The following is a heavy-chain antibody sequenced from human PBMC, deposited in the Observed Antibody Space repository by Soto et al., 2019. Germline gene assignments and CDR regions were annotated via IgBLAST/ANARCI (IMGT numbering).Heavy chain of an antibody. CDR1: GFPLSTSGVG. CDR2: IYWDDDK. CDR3: AHSFDPATVTNHFDY. D-gene: IGHD4-17*01. J-gene: IGHJ4*02. Sequence: QITLKESGPTLVKPTQTLTLTCTFSGFPLSTSGVGVGWIRQPPGKALEWLALIYWDDDKRYSPSLKSRLTITKDTSKNQVVLTMTNMDPVDTATYYCAHSFDPATVTNHFDYWGQGTLVTVSS. V-gene: IGHV2-5*02.